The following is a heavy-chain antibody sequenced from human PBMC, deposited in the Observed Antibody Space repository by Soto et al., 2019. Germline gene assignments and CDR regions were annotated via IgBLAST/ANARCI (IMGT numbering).Heavy chain of an antibody. Sequence: QVQLQQWGAGLLKPSETLSLTCAVYGGYFSGYYWSWIRQPPGKGLEWIGEINHSGSTNYNPSLKTRVTISVDTSKNQFSLKLSSVTAAATAVYYCARGQSSLLLDCWGQGVLVTVSS. V-gene: IGHV4-34*01. CDR2: INHSGST. D-gene: IGHD3-10*01. J-gene: IGHJ4*02. CDR1: GGYFSGYY. CDR3: ARGQSSLLLDC.